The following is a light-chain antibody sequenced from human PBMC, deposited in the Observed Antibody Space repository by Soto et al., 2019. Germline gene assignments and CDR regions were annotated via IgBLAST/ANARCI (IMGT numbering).Light chain of an antibody. CDR3: QYQGGSPRYT. CDR2: DAS. V-gene: IGKV3-11*01. CDR1: QSVSSY. J-gene: IGKJ2*01. Sequence: EIVLTQSPATLSLSPGERATLSCRASQSVSSYLAWYQQKPGQAPRLLIYDASNRATGIPARFSGSGSGTDFTLTISSLEPEDSAVYYCQYQGGSPRYTFGQGTKLEIK.